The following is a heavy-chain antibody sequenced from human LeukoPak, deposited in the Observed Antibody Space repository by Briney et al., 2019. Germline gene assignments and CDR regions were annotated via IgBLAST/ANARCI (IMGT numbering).Heavy chain of an antibody. CDR2: INPSGGST. CDR1: GYTFTSYG. J-gene: IGHJ4*02. Sequence: ASVKVPCKASGYTFTSYGISWVRQAPGQGLEWMGIINPSGGSTSYAQKFQGRVTMTRDMSTSTVYMELSSLRSEDTAVYYCARDYGDYKYFDYWGQGTLVTVSS. D-gene: IGHD4-17*01. V-gene: IGHV1-46*01. CDR3: ARDYGDYKYFDY.